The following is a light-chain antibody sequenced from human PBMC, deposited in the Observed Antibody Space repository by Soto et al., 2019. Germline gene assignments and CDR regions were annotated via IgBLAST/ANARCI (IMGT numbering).Light chain of an antibody. Sequence: LTQPPSASGFPGQSVTISCTGTSSDVGYYDYVSWYQQHPGKAPKLVIYEVTRRPSGVPDRVSASKSGNTASLTVSGLRAEDEADYYCSSYAGSNNFVFGSGTKVTVL. CDR2: EVT. V-gene: IGLV2-8*01. CDR3: SSYAGSNNFV. CDR1: SSDVGYYDY. J-gene: IGLJ1*01.